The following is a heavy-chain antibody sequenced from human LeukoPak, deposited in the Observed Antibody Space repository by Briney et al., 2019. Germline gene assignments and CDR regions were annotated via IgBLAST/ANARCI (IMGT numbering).Heavy chain of an antibody. CDR1: GFTFSGSG. CDR3: AKKDRYSSGRAEYFQH. CDR2: IRSKANNYAT. J-gene: IGHJ1*01. V-gene: IGHV3-73*01. D-gene: IGHD6-19*01. Sequence: GGSLKLSCAASGFTFSGSGMHWVRQASGKGLEWVGRIRSKANNYATAYAASVKGRFTISRDDSKNTAYLQMNSLKTEDTAVYYCAKKDRYSSGRAEYFQHWGQGTLVTVSS.